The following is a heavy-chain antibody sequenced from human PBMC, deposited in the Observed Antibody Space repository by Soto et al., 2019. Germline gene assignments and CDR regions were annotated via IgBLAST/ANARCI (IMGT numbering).Heavy chain of an antibody. CDR2: ISGSGGST. V-gene: IGHV3-23*01. D-gene: IGHD3-9*01. J-gene: IGHJ4*02. CDR1: GFTFSSYA. Sequence: QPVGSLRLSCAASGFTFSSYAMSWVRQAPGKGLEWVSAISGSGGSTYYADSVKGRFTISRDNSKNTLYLQMNSLRAEDTAVYYCASGREADWLLQHFDYWGQGTLVTVSS. CDR3: ASGREADWLLQHFDY.